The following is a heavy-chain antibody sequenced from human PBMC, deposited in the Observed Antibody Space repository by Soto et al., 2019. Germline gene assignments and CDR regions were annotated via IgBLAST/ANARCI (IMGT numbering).Heavy chain of an antibody. Sequence: PSETLSLTWTVAGASISSYYWSWIRPPQGKGLEWIGYIYYSGSTNYNPSLKSRVTISVDTSKNQFSLKLSSVTAADTAVYYCARLGNTMVRGVLPYYMDVWGNGTTVTVSS. J-gene: IGHJ6*03. D-gene: IGHD3-10*01. CDR3: ARLGNTMVRGVLPYYMDV. CDR1: GASISSYY. CDR2: IYYSGST. V-gene: IGHV4-59*08.